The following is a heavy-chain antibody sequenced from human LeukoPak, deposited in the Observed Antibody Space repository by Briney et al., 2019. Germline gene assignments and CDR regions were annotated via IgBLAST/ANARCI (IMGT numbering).Heavy chain of an antibody. Sequence: GGSLRFSCAASGFTFSSYGMHWVRQAPGKGLEWVAFIRYDGSNKYYADSVKGRFTISRDNSKNTLYLQMNSLRAEDTAVYYCANLRFTGYSSGWYDRVYWGQGTLVTVSS. CDR3: ANLRFTGYSSGWYDRVY. V-gene: IGHV3-30*02. D-gene: IGHD6-19*01. CDR2: IRYDGSNK. J-gene: IGHJ4*02. CDR1: GFTFSSYG.